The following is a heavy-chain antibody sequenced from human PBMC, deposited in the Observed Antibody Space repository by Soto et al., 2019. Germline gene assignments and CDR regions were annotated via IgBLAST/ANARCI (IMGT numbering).Heavy chain of an antibody. D-gene: IGHD2-15*01. V-gene: IGHV4-30-2*01. CDR2: IYHSGST. J-gene: IGHJ4*02. CDR3: ARANGGNLFVY. CDR1: GGSIDSGVYS. Sequence: SETLSLTCAVSGGSIDSGVYSWSWIRQPPGKGLEWIGYIYHSGSTYYNPSLKSRVTLSVDRSKNQFSLKLSSVTAADTAVYYCARANGGNLFVYWGQGTLLTVSS.